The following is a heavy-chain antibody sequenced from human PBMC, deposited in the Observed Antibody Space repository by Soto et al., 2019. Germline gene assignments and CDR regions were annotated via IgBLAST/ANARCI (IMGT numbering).Heavy chain of an antibody. V-gene: IGHV3-33*06. CDR3: AKVTDCSTTSCPLDI. CDR1: GFTFSSYA. Sequence: GGSLRLSCAASGFTFSSYAMHWVRQAPGKGLEWVALIWYEGSNKYYADSVRGRFTISRDNSKNTLYLQMNSLRAEDTAVYYCAKVTDCSTTSCPLDIWGQGTMVTVSS. D-gene: IGHD2-2*01. CDR2: IWYEGSNK. J-gene: IGHJ3*02.